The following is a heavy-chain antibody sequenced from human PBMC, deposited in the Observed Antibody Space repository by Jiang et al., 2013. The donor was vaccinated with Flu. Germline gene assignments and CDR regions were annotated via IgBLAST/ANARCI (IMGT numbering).Heavy chain of an antibody. V-gene: IGHV3-30*18. J-gene: IGHJ6*02. CDR1: SYA. CDR3: AKGRGELDSTGDYYYSMDL. D-gene: IGHD1-1*01. Sequence: SYAMHWVRQAPGKGLEWWQLCHMMELKILCRLREGRFTISRDNSKNTLYLQMNSLRAEDTAVFYCAKGRGELDSTGDYYYSMDLWGQGTTVTVSS. CDR2: CHMMELK.